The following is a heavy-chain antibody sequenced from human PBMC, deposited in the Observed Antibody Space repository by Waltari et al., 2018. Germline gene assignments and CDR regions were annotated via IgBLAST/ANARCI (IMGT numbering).Heavy chain of an antibody. V-gene: IGHV4-59*11. CDR2: SYYSGST. CDR3: ARVLDGDYGSCFDD. J-gene: IGHJ4*02. D-gene: IGHD4-17*01. CDR1: GGSISSHY. Sequence: QVQLQESGPGLVKPSETLSLTCTVSGGSISSHYWTWIRQPPGKGLEGIGYSYYSGSTNYNPSLKSRVTISVDTSKNQFSLKLSSVTAADTVVYYCARVLDGDYGSCFDDWGQGTLVTVSS.